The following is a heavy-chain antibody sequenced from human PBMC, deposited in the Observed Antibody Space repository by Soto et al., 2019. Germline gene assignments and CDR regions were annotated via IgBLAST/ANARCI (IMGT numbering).Heavy chain of an antibody. CDR3: ARDKSSCGGDCYPNYYYYGMDV. V-gene: IGHV1-69*08. J-gene: IGHJ6*02. Sequence: QVQLVQSGAEVKKPGSSVKVSCKASGGTFSSYTISWVRQAPGQGLEWMGRIIPILGIANYAQKFQGRVTITADKSTRTAYMELSSLRSEDTAVYYCARDKSSCGGDCYPNYYYYGMDVWGQGTTVTVSS. CDR1: GGTFSSYT. CDR2: IIPILGIA. D-gene: IGHD2-21*02.